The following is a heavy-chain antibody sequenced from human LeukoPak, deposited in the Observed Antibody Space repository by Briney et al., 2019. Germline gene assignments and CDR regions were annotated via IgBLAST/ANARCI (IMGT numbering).Heavy chain of an antibody. J-gene: IGHJ4*02. CDR2: IKSKTDGGTT. D-gene: IGHD3-22*01. Sequence: GGSLRLSCAASGFTFSNAWMSWVRQAPGKELEWVGRIKSKTDGGTTDYAAPVKGRFTISRDDSKNTLYLQMNSLKTEDTAVYYCSTTYYYDSSEGYWGQGTLVTVSS. CDR1: GFTFSNAW. V-gene: IGHV3-15*01. CDR3: STTYYYDSSEGY.